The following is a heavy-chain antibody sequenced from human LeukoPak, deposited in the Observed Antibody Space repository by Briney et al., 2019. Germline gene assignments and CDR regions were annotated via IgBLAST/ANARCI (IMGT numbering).Heavy chain of an antibody. CDR3: ARRVRSTGWYILDF. CDR1: GFTFSNHW. D-gene: IGHD6-19*01. J-gene: IGHJ4*02. V-gene: IGHV3-74*01. Sequence: GGSLRLPCAASGFTFSNHWMHWVRQAPGKGLVWVSRISGDGSSTSYADSVKGRFTISRDNAKNTLYLQMNSLRAEDTAVYYCARRVRSTGWYILDFWGQGTLVTVSS. CDR2: ISGDGSST.